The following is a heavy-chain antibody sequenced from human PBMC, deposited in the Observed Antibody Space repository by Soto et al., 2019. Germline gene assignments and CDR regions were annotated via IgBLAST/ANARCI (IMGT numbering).Heavy chain of an antibody. V-gene: IGHV4-59*11. Sequence: SETLSLTCTVSGGSMSSHYWTWLRQPPGKGLEWIGYISYSGSTYYNPSLKSRVTISADTSRNQFSLKLSSVIAADTAVYYCGRADPDASVVYWGQGTMVTVYS. J-gene: IGHJ4*02. CDR2: ISYSGST. D-gene: IGHD3-16*01. CDR1: GGSMSSHY. CDR3: GRADPDASVVY.